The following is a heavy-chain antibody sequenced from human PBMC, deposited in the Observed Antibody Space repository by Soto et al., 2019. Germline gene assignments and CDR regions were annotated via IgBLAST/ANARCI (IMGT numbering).Heavy chain of an antibody. D-gene: IGHD3-22*01. CDR3: ARENYDSTLYYFSRGFDI. J-gene: IGHJ3*02. Sequence: PGGSLRLSCAGSGFTFSDYYMSWIRQAPGKGLEWLSYSSNSGTYTRYADSVKGRFSISRDNAKNSLYLQMNSLRAEDTAVYYFARENYDSTLYYFSRGFDIWGQGTMVTVSS. CDR1: GFTFSDYY. V-gene: IGHV3-11*06. CDR2: SSNSGTYT.